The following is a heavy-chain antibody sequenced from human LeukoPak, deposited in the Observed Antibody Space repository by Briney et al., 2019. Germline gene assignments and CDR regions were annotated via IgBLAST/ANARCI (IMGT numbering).Heavy chain of an antibody. V-gene: IGHV3-48*04. CDR1: GFTFSSYS. CDR2: ISSSSSTI. D-gene: IGHD5-12*01. Sequence: GGSLRLSCAASGFTFSSYSMNWVRQAPGKGLEWVSYISSSSSTIYYADSVKGRFTISRDNAKNSLYLQMNSLRAEDTAVYYCARDLGWPQTLYSGFDYWGQGTLVTVSS. J-gene: IGHJ4*02. CDR3: ARDLGWPQTLYSGFDY.